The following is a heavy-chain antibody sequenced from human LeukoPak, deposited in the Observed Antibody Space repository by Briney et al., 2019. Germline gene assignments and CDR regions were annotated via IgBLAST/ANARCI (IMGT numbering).Heavy chain of an antibody. D-gene: IGHD1-26*01. CDR3: ARDQVGATSVYYYGMDV. Sequence: ASVKVSCKASGYTFTSYGISWVRQAPGQGLEWMGWISAYNGNTNYAQKLQGRVTMTTDTSTSTAYMELRSLRSDDTAVYYCARDQVGATSVYYYGMDVWGQGTTVTVSS. V-gene: IGHV1-18*01. J-gene: IGHJ6*02. CDR1: GYTFTSYG. CDR2: ISAYNGNT.